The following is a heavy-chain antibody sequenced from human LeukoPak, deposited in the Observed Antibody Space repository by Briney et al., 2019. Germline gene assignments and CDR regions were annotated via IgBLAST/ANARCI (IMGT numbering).Heavy chain of an antibody. D-gene: IGHD3-16*01. J-gene: IGHJ4*02. V-gene: IGHV1-8*01. CDR2: MNPNSGNT. Sequence: ASVKVSCKASGYTFTSYDINWVRQATGQGLEWMGWMNPNSGNTGYAQKFQGRVTMTRNTSISTAYMELSSPRSEDTAVYYCARALRSRGSGIIRYYFDYWGQGTLVTVSS. CDR3: ARALRSRGSGIIRYYFDY. CDR1: GYTFTSYD.